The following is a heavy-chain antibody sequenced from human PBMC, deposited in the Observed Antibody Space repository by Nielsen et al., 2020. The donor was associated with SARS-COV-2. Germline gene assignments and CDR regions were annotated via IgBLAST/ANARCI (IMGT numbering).Heavy chain of an antibody. CDR1: GFTFDDYG. CDR2: IYSGGST. CDR3: ARDRDYYGMDV. J-gene: IGHJ6*02. V-gene: IGHV3-53*01. Sequence: GESLKISCAASGFTFDDYGMSWVRQAPGKGLEWVSVIYSGGSTYYADSVKGRFTISRDNSKNTLYLQMNSLRAEDTAVYYCARDRDYYGMDVWGQGTTVTVSS.